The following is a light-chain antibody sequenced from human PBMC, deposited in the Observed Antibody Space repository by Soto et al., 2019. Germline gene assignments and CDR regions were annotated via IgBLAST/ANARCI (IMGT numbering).Light chain of an antibody. CDR3: SSYTSSRTHVV. V-gene: IGLV2-14*03. J-gene: IGLJ2*01. CDR2: DVS. CDR1: SADVGGYNF. Sequence: QSVLTQPASVSGSPGQSITISCTGTSADVGGYNFVSWYQHHPGKAPKLMIYDVSNRPSGVSNRFSGSKSANTASLTISGLQAEDEADYYCSSYTSSRTHVVFGGGTQLT.